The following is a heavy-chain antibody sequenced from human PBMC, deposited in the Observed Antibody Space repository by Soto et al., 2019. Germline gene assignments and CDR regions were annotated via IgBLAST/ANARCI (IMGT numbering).Heavy chain of an antibody. CDR1: GDSISSGGYY. D-gene: IGHD1-26*01. CDR3: AREGGSYSAFFDY. V-gene: IGHV4-31*01. Sequence: QVQLRESGPGLVKPSQTLSLTCTVSGDSISSGGYYWSWIRQHPGQGLEWIGYIYYTGSTSYNPSLKSQVTVSVDTSKNQFSLKLSSVTAADTAVYYCAREGGSYSAFFDYWGQGTLVTVSS. CDR2: IYYTGST. J-gene: IGHJ4*02.